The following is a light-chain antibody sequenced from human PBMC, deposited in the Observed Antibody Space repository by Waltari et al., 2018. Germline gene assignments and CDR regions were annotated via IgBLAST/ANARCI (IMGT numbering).Light chain of an antibody. CDR3: QQYGSSVLYT. CDR1: QSLSKRY. J-gene: IGKJ2*01. CDR2: GAS. Sequence: EVVLTKSPGTLSLSPGERATFSCRASQSLSKRYLAWYQQKPGQSPRLLIYGASSRAAGIPDRFSGSGSGTDFTLTISRLEPDDSAVYYCQQYGSSVLYTFGQGTKLEIK. V-gene: IGKV3-20*01.